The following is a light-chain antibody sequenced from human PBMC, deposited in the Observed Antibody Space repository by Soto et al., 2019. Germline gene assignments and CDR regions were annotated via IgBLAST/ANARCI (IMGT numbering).Light chain of an antibody. V-gene: IGLV2-14*03. CDR3: SSFRSGLTWV. CDR1: SIDVGGFNY. CDR2: EVN. J-gene: IGLJ3*02. Sequence: QSVLTQPASVSGSPGQSITISCTGTSIDVGGFNYVSWFQQHPGKAPKLLIYEVNNRPSGISDRFSGSKSGHTASLTIYGLQAEGEADYYCSSFRSGLTWVFGGGTKLTVL.